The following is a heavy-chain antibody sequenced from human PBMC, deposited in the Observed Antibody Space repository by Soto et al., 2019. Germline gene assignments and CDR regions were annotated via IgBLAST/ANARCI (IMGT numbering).Heavy chain of an antibody. CDR3: ARGGPVGVVTAALDF. V-gene: IGHV1-46*03. J-gene: IGHJ4*02. Sequence: QVQLMQSGAEVKKPGASVKVSCKASGDTFTDYYIHWVRQAPGQGLEWMGTVNPSGGHTTYAQHFLGSGTITTVASTRTLYMELTGRTSADPAIYYCARGGPVGVVTAALDFWGQGTLVTVSS. D-gene: IGHD2-21*02. CDR1: GDTFTDYY. CDR2: VNPSGGHT.